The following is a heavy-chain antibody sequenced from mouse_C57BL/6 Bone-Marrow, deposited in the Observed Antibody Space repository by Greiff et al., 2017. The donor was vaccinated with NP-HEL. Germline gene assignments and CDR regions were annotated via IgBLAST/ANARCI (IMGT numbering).Heavy chain of an antibody. CDR2: IDPEDGDT. Sequence: VQLKQSGAELVRPGASVKLSCTASGFNIKDYYMHWVKQRPEQGLEWIGRIDPEDGDTEYAPKFQGKATMTADTTSNTAYLQLRSLTSEDTAVYYCTMGGTWYFDVWGTGTTVTVSS. CDR3: TMGGTWYFDV. CDR1: GFNIKDYY. J-gene: IGHJ1*03. D-gene: IGHD1-1*02. V-gene: IGHV14-1*01.